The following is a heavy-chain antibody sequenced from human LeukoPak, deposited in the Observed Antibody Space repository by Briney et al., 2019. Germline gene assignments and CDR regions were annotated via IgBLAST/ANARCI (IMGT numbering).Heavy chain of an antibody. CDR1: GYTFTSYG. J-gene: IGHJ5*02. CDR3: ARGGVLLWFGELSWFDP. CDR2: ISAYNGNT. D-gene: IGHD3-10*01. Sequence: ASVKVSCKASGYTFTSYGISWVRQAPGQGLEWMGWISAYNGNTNYAQKLQGRVTMTTDTSTSTAYMELRSLRSDDTAVYYCARGGVLLWFGELSWFDPWGQGTLVTVSS. V-gene: IGHV1-18*01.